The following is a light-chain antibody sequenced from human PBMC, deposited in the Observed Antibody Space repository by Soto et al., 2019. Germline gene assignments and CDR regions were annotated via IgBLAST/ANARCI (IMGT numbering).Light chain of an antibody. CDR3: QQYNSFIWT. J-gene: IGKJ1*01. CDR2: KAS. V-gene: IGKV1-5*03. CDR1: QSINSW. Sequence: DIQMTQSPSTLSASVGDRVTIICRASQSINSWLAWYQQKPGKAPKLLISKASNLDSGVPSRFSGSGSGTEFNLTISSLQPEDFATYYCQQYNSFIWTFGRGTKVDIK.